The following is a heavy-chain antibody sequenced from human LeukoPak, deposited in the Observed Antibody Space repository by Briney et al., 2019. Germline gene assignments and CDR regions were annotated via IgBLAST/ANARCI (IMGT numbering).Heavy chain of an antibody. Sequence: PGGSLRLSCAASGFTFSSYGMSWVRQAPGKGLEWVSAISGSGGSTFYADSVKGRFTISRDNSKNTLYLQMNSLTPEDTAVYYCARDLVTKTEAFDYWGQGTLVTVSS. D-gene: IGHD2-21*02. J-gene: IGHJ4*02. V-gene: IGHV3-23*01. CDR2: ISGSGGST. CDR1: GFTFSSYG. CDR3: ARDLVTKTEAFDY.